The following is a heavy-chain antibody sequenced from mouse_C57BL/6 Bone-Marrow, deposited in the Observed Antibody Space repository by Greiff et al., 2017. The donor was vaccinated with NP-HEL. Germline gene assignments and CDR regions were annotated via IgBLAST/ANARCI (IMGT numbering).Heavy chain of an antibody. D-gene: IGHD1-1*02. V-gene: IGHV1-80*01. CDR1: GYAFSSYW. J-gene: IGHJ2*01. CDR2: IYPGDGDT. Sequence: VQLHQSGAELVKPGASVKISCKASGYAFSSYWMNWVKQRPGKGLEWIGQIYPGDGDTTYNGKFKGKATLTADKSSSTAYMQLSSLTSEDAAVYFCARSHYGSGGYYFDYWGQGTTLTVSS. CDR3: ARSHYGSGGYYFDY.